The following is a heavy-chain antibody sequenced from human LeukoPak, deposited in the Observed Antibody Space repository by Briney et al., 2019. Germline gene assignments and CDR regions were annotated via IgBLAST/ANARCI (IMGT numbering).Heavy chain of an antibody. CDR2: IKEDGSEK. J-gene: IGHJ4*02. D-gene: IGHD2/OR15-2a*01. V-gene: IGHV3-7*05. CDR1: GFTLTTYA. Sequence: GGSLRLSCAASGFTLTTYAMSWVRQAPGKGLEWVANIKEDGSEKNYVDSVKGRFTISRDNAKNSLYLQMNSLRAEDTAVYYCARGGGRHVEYWGQGNLVTVSS. CDR3: ARGGGRHVEY.